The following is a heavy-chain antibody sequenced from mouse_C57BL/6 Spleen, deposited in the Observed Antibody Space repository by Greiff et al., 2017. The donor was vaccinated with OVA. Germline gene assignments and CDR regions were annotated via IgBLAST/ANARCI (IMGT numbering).Heavy chain of an antibody. V-gene: IGHV1-80*01. J-gene: IGHJ2*01. D-gene: IGHD2-5*01. Sequence: QVQLKESGAELVKPGASVKISCKASGYAFSSYWMNWVKQRPGKGLEWIGQIYPGDGDTNYNGKFKGKATLTADKSSSTAYMQLSSLTSEDSAVYFCARLDSNYVNYWGKGTTLTVSS. CDR1: GYAFSSYW. CDR2: IYPGDGDT. CDR3: ARLDSNYVNY.